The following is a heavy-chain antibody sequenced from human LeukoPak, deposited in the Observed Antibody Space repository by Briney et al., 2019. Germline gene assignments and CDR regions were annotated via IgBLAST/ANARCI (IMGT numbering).Heavy chain of an antibody. J-gene: IGHJ6*02. CDR2: IYYSGST. CDR3: ARGRGGSPMEYYGMEV. Sequence: SETLSLTCTVSGGSISSYYWSWIRQPPGKGLEWIGYIYYSGSTNYNPSLKSRVTISVDRSKNQFSLKLSSVTAADTAVYYCARGRGGSPMEYYGMEVWGQGTTVTVSS. CDR1: GGSISSYY. D-gene: IGHD2-15*01. V-gene: IGHV4-59*12.